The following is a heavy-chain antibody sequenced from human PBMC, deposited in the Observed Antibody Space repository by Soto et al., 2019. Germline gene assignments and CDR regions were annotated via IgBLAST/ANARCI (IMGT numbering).Heavy chain of an antibody. D-gene: IGHD6-13*01. V-gene: IGHV3-48*03. CDR1: KFTFSSYE. Sequence: DVQLVESGGGLVQPGGSLRLSCAASKFTFSSYEMNWVRQAPGKGLEWVSYISSDGSIKYYTDSLQGRFTISRDNGKNSLHLLMNSLGVADTAVYFCARDGANSSSWYFDLWGRGTLVTVSS. CDR2: ISSDGSIK. J-gene: IGHJ2*01. CDR3: ARDGANSSSWYFDL.